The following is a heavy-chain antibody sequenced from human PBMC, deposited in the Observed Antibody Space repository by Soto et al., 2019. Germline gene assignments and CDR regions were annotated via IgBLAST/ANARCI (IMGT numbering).Heavy chain of an antibody. CDR3: ARATSDYYDSSGPLDY. Sequence: GSGPTLVNPTQTLTLTCTFSGFSLSTSGMRVSWIRQPPGKALEWLARIDWDDDKFYSTSLKTRLTISKDTSKNQVVLTMTNMDPVDTATYYCARATSDYYDSSGPLDYWGQGTLVTVSS. J-gene: IGHJ4*02. CDR1: GFSLSTSGMR. V-gene: IGHV2-70*04. CDR2: IDWDDDK. D-gene: IGHD3-22*01.